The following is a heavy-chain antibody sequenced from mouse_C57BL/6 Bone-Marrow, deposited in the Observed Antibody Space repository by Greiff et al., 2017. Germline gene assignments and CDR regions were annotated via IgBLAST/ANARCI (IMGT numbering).Heavy chain of an antibody. CDR3: AILDSSGYWFAY. J-gene: IGHJ3*01. Sequence: EVQVVESVAELVRPGASVKLSCTASGFNIKNTYMPWVKQRPEQGLEWIGRIDPANGNTKYAPKFQGKATITADPSSNTAYLQLSSLTSEDTAIYFCAILDSSGYWFAYWGQGTLVTVSA. V-gene: IGHV14-3*01. CDR2: IDPANGNT. CDR1: GFNIKNTY. D-gene: IGHD3-2*02.